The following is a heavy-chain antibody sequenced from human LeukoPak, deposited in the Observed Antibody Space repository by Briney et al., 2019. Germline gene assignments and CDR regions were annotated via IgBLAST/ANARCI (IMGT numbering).Heavy chain of an antibody. CDR2: IYPGDSDT. V-gene: IGHV5-51*01. CDR1: GYTFTGHY. D-gene: IGHD3-22*01. Sequence: GASVKVSCKASGYTFTGHYIHWVRQMPGKGLEWMGIIYPGDSDTRYSPSFQGQVTISADKSISTAYLQWSSLKASDTAMYYCARRRDGTMTDYWGQGTLVTVSS. J-gene: IGHJ4*02. CDR3: ARRRDGTMTDY.